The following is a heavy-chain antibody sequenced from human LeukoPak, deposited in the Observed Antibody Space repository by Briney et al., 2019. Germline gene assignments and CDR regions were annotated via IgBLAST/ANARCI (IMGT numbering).Heavy chain of an antibody. Sequence: ASVKVSCKASGYTFTSYDINWVRQATGQXXXXMGWMNPNSSNTGYAQKFQGRVTMTRNTSISTAYMELSSLRSEDTAVYCCARKRRGNWFDPWGQGTLVTVSS. J-gene: IGHJ5*02. CDR1: GYTFTSYD. CDR2: MNPNSSNT. CDR3: ARKRRGNWFDP. V-gene: IGHV1-8*01.